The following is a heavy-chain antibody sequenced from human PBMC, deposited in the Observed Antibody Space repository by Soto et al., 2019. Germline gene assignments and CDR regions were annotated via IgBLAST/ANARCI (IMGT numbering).Heavy chain of an antibody. CDR2: IYYSGST. J-gene: IGHJ5*02. CDR3: ARALLSYSYAPGGWFDP. CDR1: GGSISSGDYY. D-gene: IGHD5-18*01. Sequence: SETLSLTCTVSGGSISSGDYYWSWIRQPPGKGLEWIGYIYYSGSTYYNPSLKSRVTISVDTSKNQFSLKLSSVTAADTAVYYCARALLSYSYAPGGWFDPWGQGTLVTVSS. V-gene: IGHV4-30-4*01.